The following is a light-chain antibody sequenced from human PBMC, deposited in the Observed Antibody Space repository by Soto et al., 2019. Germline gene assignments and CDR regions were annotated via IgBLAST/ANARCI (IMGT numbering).Light chain of an antibody. Sequence: EKVMTQSPATLSVSPGERVTLSCRASQSVVTNLAWYQQKPGQAPRLLISGAYTRATGIPDRFIGSGSGKEFTLTITSLQSEDFAVYYCQRYNDLPLTFGQGTKVEIK. V-gene: IGKV3-15*01. J-gene: IGKJ1*01. CDR1: QSVVTN. CDR2: GAY. CDR3: QRYNDLPLT.